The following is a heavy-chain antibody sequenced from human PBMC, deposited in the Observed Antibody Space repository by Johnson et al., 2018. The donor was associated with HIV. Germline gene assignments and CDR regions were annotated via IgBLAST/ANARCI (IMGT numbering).Heavy chain of an antibody. J-gene: IGHJ3*01. CDR2: IRYDGSNK. CDR1: GFTFDDYG. CDR3: ARDHPTPGARVHVFDL. D-gene: IGHD2-15*01. V-gene: IGHV3-30*02. Sequence: QVQLVESGGGVVRPGGSLRLSCVASGFTFDDYGMSWVRQAPGKGLEWVAFIRYDGSNKYYADSVKGRFTISRDNSKNTVYLQMNSLRAEDTAVYYCARDHPTPGARVHVFDLWGQGTMVTVSS.